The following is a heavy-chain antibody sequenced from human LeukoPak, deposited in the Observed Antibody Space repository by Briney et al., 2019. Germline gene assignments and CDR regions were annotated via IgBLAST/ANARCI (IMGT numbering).Heavy chain of an antibody. CDR2: IYTSGST. CDR3: AREGSDYVWGSYTY. D-gene: IGHD3-16*01. V-gene: IGHV4-4*07. Sequence: PSETLSLTCTVSGGSISSYYWSWIRQPAGKGLEWIGRIYTSGSTNYNPSLKSRVTISVDKSKNQFSLKLSSVTAADTAAYYCAREGSDYVWGSYTYWGQGTLVTVSS. CDR1: GGSISSYY. J-gene: IGHJ4*02.